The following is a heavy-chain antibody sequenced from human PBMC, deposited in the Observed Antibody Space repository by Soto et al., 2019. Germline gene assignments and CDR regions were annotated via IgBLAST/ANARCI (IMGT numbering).Heavy chain of an antibody. V-gene: IGHV1-69*13. J-gene: IGHJ6*02. Sequence: SVKVSCKASGGTFSSYAISWVRQAPGQGLEWMGGIIPIFGTANYAQKFQGRVTITADESTSTAYMELSSLRSEDTAVYYCARGYDFWSGLPRRGYYYGMDVWGQGTTVTVYS. D-gene: IGHD3-3*01. CDR1: GGTFSSYA. CDR3: ARGYDFWSGLPRRGYYYGMDV. CDR2: IIPIFGTA.